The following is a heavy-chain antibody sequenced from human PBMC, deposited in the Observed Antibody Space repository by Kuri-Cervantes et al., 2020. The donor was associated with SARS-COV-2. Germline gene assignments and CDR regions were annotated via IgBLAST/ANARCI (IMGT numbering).Heavy chain of an antibody. CDR3: ARDFDRGWHLDY. V-gene: IGHV3-21*01. CDR2: ISSSSSYI. Sequence: ETLSLTCAVYGGSFSGYYWSWIRQPPGKGLEWVSSISSSSSYIYYADSVKGRFTISRDNAKNSLYLQMNSLRAEDTAVYYCARDFDRGWHLDYWGQGTLVTVSS. J-gene: IGHJ4*02. CDR1: GGSFSGYY. D-gene: IGHD3-9*01.